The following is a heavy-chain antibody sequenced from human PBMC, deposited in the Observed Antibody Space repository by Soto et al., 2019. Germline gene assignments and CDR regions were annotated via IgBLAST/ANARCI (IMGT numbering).Heavy chain of an antibody. D-gene: IGHD2-15*01. CDR2: ISGSGRST. V-gene: IGHV3-23*01. CDR1: GFTFSDYA. J-gene: IGHJ4*02. CDR3: ARDLSCSGGSCYDGVDY. Sequence: GGSLRLSCAASGFTFSDYAMSWVRQTPGMGLEWVSTISGSGRSTYYGDSVKGRFTISRDNSKITLYLQMNSLRAEDTAMYFCARDLSCSGGSCYDGVDYWGQGTLVTVSS.